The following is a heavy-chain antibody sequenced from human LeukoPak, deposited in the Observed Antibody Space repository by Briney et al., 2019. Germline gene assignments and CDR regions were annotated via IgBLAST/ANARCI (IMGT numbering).Heavy chain of an antibody. Sequence: GGSLRLSCTASGFIFSNYWMTWVRQAPGKGLEWVAQINQDGSKEYYIDSVKARFSISRDNARNSLSLQMNSLRAEDTAVYFCVRDGGVSGYDLLDYWGQGTLVTVSS. V-gene: IGHV3-7*01. CDR2: INQDGSKE. CDR3: VRDGGVSGYDLLDY. J-gene: IGHJ4*02. D-gene: IGHD5-12*01. CDR1: GFIFSNYW.